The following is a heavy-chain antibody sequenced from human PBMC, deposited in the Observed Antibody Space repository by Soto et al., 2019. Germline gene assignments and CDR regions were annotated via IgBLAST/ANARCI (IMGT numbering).Heavy chain of an antibody. Sequence: PEETLSLTCTVSDDFISSYYWNWIRQPAGKGLEWIGRVSTNGATNYNPSLESRVTMSVDTSKNQFSLKLTSVTAADTAVYFCARADYEILTGSYAMDVWGQGTTVTVSS. CDR2: VSTNGAT. V-gene: IGHV4-4*07. CDR3: ARADYEILTGSYAMDV. CDR1: DDFISSYY. D-gene: IGHD3-9*01. J-gene: IGHJ6*02.